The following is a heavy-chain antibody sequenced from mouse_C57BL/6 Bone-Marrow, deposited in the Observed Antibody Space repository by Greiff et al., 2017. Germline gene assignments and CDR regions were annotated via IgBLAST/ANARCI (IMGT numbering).Heavy chain of an antibody. J-gene: IGHJ4*01. CDR1: GYSFTDYN. CDR3: ARVYDYVYAIDY. V-gene: IGHV1-39*01. D-gene: IGHD2-4*01. CDR2: INPNYGTT. Sequence: VQLQQSGPELVKPGASVKISCKASGYSFTDYNMNWVKQSNGKSLDWIGVINPNYGTTSYNQKLKGKATLTVDQSSNTAYMQLNSLTSEDAAVYYSARVYDYVYAIDYWGRGTSVTLSA.